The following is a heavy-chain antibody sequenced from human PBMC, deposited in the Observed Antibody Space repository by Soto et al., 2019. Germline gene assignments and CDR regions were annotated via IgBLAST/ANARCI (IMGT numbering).Heavy chain of an antibody. Sequence: EVQLLESGGGLVQPGGSLRLSCAASGFPFSGYAINWVRQAPGKGLEWVSIISGSGSSTNYADSVKGRFTSPRDNARDTVYLQMHRLRAEDTAVYYCAKSYYVDYDHRLLFDNWGQGTLVTVSS. V-gene: IGHV3-23*01. D-gene: IGHD4-17*01. CDR3: AKSYYVDYDHRLLFDN. CDR1: GFPFSGYA. CDR2: ISGSGSST. J-gene: IGHJ4*02.